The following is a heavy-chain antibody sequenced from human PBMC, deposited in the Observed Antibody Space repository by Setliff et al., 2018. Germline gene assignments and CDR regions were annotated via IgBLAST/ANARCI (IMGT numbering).Heavy chain of an antibody. D-gene: IGHD1-7*01. Sequence: PSETLSLTCAVYGGSFNVYFWSWVRQPPGKGLEWVANINQDGDAQFYVDSVKGRVTISRDNAKNSLYLQMNSLRAEDTAVYYCTRDQFRNSGGLYCWGQGTLVTVSS. CDR3: TRDQFRNSGGLYC. CDR2: INQDGDAQ. V-gene: IGHV3-7*01. J-gene: IGHJ4*02. CDR1: GGSFNVYF.